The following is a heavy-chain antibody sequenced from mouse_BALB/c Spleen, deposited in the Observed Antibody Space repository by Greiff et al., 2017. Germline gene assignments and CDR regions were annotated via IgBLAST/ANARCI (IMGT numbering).Heavy chain of an antibody. D-gene: IGHD2-3*01. V-gene: IGHV5-6-5*01. CDR3: ARDDDGYYPYAMDY. J-gene: IGHJ4*01. CDR2: ISSGGST. CDR1: GFTFSSYA. Sequence: EVQLVESGGGLVQPGGSRKLSCAASGFTFSSYAMSWVRQTPEKRLEWVASISSGGSTYYPDSVKGRFTISRDNARNILYLQMSSLRSEDTAMYYCARDDDGYYPYAMDYWGQGTSVTVSS.